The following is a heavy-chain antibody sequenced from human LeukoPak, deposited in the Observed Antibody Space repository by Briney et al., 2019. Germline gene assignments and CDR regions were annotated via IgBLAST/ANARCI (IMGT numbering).Heavy chain of an antibody. J-gene: IGHJ5*02. V-gene: IGHV1-2*02. CDR2: ISPNSGGT. CDR3: ARDYVGDNWFDP. CDR1: GYTFTGYY. Sequence: ASVKVSCKASGYTFTGYYMHWVRQAPGQGLEWMGWISPNSGGTNYAQKFQGRVTMTRDASISTAYMELSRLRSDDTAVYYCARDYVGDNWFDPWGQGTLVTVSS. D-gene: IGHD3-16*01.